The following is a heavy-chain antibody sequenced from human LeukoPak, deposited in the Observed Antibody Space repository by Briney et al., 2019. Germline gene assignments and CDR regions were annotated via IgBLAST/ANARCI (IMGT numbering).Heavy chain of an antibody. CDR2: INLNGGTT. CDR1: GFTFDDYG. D-gene: IGHD3-22*01. CDR3: ARGGYDSSGAFDY. J-gene: IGHJ4*02. V-gene: IGHV3-20*04. Sequence: LGESLRLSCAASGFTFDDYGTSWVRQAPGKGLEWVSGINLNGGTTGYADSVKGRFTISRDNAKNSLYLQMNSLRAEDTALDYCARGGYDSSGAFDYWGQGTLVTVSS.